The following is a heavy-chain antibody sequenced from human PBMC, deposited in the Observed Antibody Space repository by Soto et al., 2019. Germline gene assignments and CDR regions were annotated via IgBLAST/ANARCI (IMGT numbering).Heavy chain of an antibody. Sequence: GESLKISCKGSGYSFTSYWIGWVRQMPGKGLEWMGIIYPGDSDTRYRPSFQGQVSISPDKSISNAYLHWSSLKASDTAMYYCARRIAYCGGDCSVGYFDYWGQGTLVTVSS. V-gene: IGHV5-51*01. D-gene: IGHD2-21*02. CDR2: IYPGDSDT. J-gene: IGHJ4*02. CDR3: ARRIAYCGGDCSVGYFDY. CDR1: GYSFTSYW.